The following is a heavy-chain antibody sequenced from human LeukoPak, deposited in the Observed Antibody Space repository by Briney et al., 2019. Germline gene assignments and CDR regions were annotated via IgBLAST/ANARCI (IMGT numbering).Heavy chain of an antibody. V-gene: IGHV3-23*01. CDR3: AKGSSSGSFSVFDY. CDR2: ISGSGGST. Sequence: GGSLRLSCPASGFTFSSYAMSWVRQAAGKGLEWVSGISGSGGSTYYADSVKGRFTISRDNSKNTLYLQMNSLRAEDTAVYYCAKGSSSGSFSVFDYWGQGTLVPVSS. J-gene: IGHJ4*02. D-gene: IGHD3-10*01. CDR1: GFTFSSYA.